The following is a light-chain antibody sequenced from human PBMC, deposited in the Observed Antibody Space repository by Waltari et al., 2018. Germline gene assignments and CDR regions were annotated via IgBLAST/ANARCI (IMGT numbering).Light chain of an antibody. Sequence: DIQMTQSPSTLSASVGDRVTLTCRASQNIYRWLAWYEQKPGKAPSLLIYKASTLESGVSSMFSGSGAGTEFTLTISSLQPDDFATYYCQQYNDYPWTFGQGTKVEIK. CDR3: QQYNDYPWT. J-gene: IGKJ1*01. V-gene: IGKV1-5*03. CDR2: KAS. CDR1: QNIYRW.